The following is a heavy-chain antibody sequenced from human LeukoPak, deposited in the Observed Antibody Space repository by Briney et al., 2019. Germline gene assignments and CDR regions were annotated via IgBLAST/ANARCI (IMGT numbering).Heavy chain of an antibody. CDR1: GFTFSGSL. Sequence: GGSLRLSCAASGFTFSGSLIHWVRQASGKGLEWVGLVRSKANSYATSYAASVKGRFTISRDDSKNTAYLQMNSLKTEDTAIYYCTSRGNYDSSYYMDVWGKGTTVTVSS. D-gene: IGHD3-22*01. V-gene: IGHV3-73*01. CDR2: VRSKANSYAT. J-gene: IGHJ6*03. CDR3: TSRGNYDSSYYMDV.